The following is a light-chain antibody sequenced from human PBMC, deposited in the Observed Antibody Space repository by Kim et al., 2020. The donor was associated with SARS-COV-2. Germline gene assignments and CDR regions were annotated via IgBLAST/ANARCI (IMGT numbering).Light chain of an antibody. CDR3: EQHSEWPLT. V-gene: IGKV3-15*01. J-gene: IGKJ4*01. Sequence: EVLMTQSPATLSVSPGERATLSCRASQTVRHNYLVWYQQKPGQAPRLLIYAASTRATGIPARFSGSGSGTEFTLTISSMQSEDFAIYYCEQHSEWPLTFGGGTKVDIK. CDR1: QTVRHNY. CDR2: AAS.